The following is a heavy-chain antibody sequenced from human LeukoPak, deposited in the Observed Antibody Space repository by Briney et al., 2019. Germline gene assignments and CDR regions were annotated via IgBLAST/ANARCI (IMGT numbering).Heavy chain of an antibody. Sequence: GGSLRLSCAASGFTFNNYDMTWVRQAPGKGLEWVSAITGNARSTLYADSVKGRFTISRDNSMNTVYMHMNGLRAEDTAVYYCAREGFALWGQGTMVTVSS. CDR2: ITGNARST. V-gene: IGHV3-23*01. CDR3: AREGFAL. CDR1: GFTFNNYD. J-gene: IGHJ3*01. D-gene: IGHD3-3*01.